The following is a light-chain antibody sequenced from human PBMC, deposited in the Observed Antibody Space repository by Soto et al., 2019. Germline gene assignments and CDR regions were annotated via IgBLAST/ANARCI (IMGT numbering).Light chain of an antibody. J-gene: IGKJ1*01. CDR3: QHSYSAPPWT. Sequence: DIPMTQSPSSLSASVGDRVTISCRASQSISTYLNWYQQKPGKAPRLLIYAASTVQTGVPPRFSGSGSGTDFTLTISSLRLDDIATYFCQHSYSAPPWTFGQGTKVEIK. V-gene: IGKV1-39*01. CDR1: QSISTY. CDR2: AAS.